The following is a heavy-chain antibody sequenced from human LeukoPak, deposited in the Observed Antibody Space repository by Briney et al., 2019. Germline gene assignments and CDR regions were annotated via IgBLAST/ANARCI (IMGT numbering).Heavy chain of an antibody. CDR1: GFPFSSYW. CDR2: IKQDGSKK. Sequence: AGGSLRLSCVASGFPFSSYWMTWVRQAPGKGLEWVANIKQDGSKKSYVDSVKGRFTISRDNSKNTLYLQMNSLRAEDTAVYYCAKDLLRFLEWLFVFDYWGQGTLVTVSS. V-gene: IGHV3-7*03. J-gene: IGHJ4*02. CDR3: AKDLLRFLEWLFVFDY. D-gene: IGHD3-3*01.